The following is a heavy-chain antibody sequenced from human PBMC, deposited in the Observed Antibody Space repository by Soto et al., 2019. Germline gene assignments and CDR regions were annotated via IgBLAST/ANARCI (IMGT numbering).Heavy chain of an antibody. CDR3: ARHPPLGFDYYDSSGYPRGWFDY. CDR2: IIPIFGTA. D-gene: IGHD3-22*01. Sequence: RHPASVKVSCKASGGTFSSYAISWVRQAPGQGLEWMGGIIPIFGTANYAQKFQGRVTITADESTSTAHMELSSLRSEDTAVYYCARHPPLGFDYYDSSGYPRGWFDYWGQGTLVTVSS. J-gene: IGHJ4*02. V-gene: IGHV1-69*13. CDR1: GGTFSSYA.